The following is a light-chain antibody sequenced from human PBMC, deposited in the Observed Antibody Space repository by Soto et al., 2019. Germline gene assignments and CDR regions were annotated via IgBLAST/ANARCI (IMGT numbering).Light chain of an antibody. CDR1: QGLSHY. CDR2: AAS. V-gene: IGKV1-27*01. Sequence: DIQMTQSPSSLSAFVGEIVTFTCRASQGLSHYLAWYHQKPGKVAKLLVYAASTLQSGVPSRFSGSGSGTEFTLTIRSLQPEDVGTYYCQHYHSPPYTFGPGTKVDIK. J-gene: IGKJ3*01. CDR3: QHYHSPPYT.